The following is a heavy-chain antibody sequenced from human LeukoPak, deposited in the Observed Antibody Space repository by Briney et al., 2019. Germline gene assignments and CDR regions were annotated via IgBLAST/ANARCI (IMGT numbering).Heavy chain of an antibody. V-gene: IGHV3-30-3*01. CDR2: ISYDGSTT. Sequence: PGGSLRLSCAASGFTFSSITMNWVRQAPGKGLEWVAVISYDGSTTYYADSVKGRFTISRDNSKNTLYLQMNSLRAEDTALYHCARERYKTSPDYWGQGNLVSVFS. J-gene: IGHJ4*02. D-gene: IGHD1-14*01. CDR1: GFTFSSIT. CDR3: ARERYKTSPDY.